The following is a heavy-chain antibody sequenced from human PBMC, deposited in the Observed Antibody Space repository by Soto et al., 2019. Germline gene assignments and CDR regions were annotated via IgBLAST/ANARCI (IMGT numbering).Heavy chain of an antibody. D-gene: IGHD2-21*01. CDR3: ARGVIH. J-gene: IGHJ4*02. CDR2: IYDGDSS. CDR1: GGSISGFY. V-gene: IGHV4-59*01. Sequence: PSETLSLTCTVSGGSISGFYWSWIRQSPGKGLEWIGFIYDGDSSNYNPSLDSRVIISVDTSRNQFYLRLSSVTAADTAVYYCARGVIHWGQGTLVTVSS.